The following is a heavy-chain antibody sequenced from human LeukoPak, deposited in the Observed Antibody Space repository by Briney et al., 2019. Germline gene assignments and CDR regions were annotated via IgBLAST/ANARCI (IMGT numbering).Heavy chain of an antibody. CDR2: LVTAGDT. D-gene: IGHD2-21*02. CDR3: GRIGAPSHCGVDCYSGDC. J-gene: IGHJ4*02. CDR1: GFTFHTYD. Sequence: PGGSLRLSCAASGFTFHTYDIRWVRHAPGKGVEWVSALVTAGDTYYAAYVRGRSLISRDNAKNCFYLQLNSLTAGDTAVYFCGRIGAPSHCGVDCYSGDCWGQGTVVSVCS. V-gene: IGHV3-13*01.